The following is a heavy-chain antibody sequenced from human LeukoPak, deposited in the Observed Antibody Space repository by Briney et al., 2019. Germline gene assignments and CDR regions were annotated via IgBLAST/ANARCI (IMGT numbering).Heavy chain of an antibody. CDR3: GMSGDRVPLQDDVFDV. J-gene: IGHJ3*01. D-gene: IGHD1-26*01. CDR1: GYSFTSYC. V-gene: IGHV5-51*01. Sequence: GESLKISCKVSGYSFTSYCIGWVRQMPGKGLEWMGFIYLGDSGPTYSPSFQGQVTISVDKSINTAYLQWSSLQASDTAMYYCGMSGDRVPLQDDVFDVWGQGTMVTVST. CDR2: IYLGDSGP.